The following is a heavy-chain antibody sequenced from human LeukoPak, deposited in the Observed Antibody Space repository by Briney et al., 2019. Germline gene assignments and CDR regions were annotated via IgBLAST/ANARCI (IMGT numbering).Heavy chain of an antibody. CDR3: ASLRSGSGTFYNDY. J-gene: IGHJ4*02. CDR1: GFTFRNYG. Sequence: GRSQRLSCAASGFTFRNYGMQWVRQTPGKGLEWVALISYDGSDKYYADSVKGRFSISRDNSKNTLYLQMNSLRAEDTAVYYCASLRSGSGTFYNDYWGQGTLVTVSP. D-gene: IGHD3-10*01. V-gene: IGHV3-30*03. CDR2: ISYDGSDK.